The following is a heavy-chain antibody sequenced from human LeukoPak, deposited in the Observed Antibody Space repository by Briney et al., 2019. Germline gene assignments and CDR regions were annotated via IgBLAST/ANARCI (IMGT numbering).Heavy chain of an antibody. J-gene: IGHJ6*02. CDR1: GFTFSSYA. CDR3: AKQGGGSYNYYYYGMDV. V-gene: IGHV3-23*01. Sequence: GSLRLSCAASGFTFSSYAMSWVRQAPGKGLEWVSAISGSGGSTYYADSVKGRFTISRDNSKNTLYLQMNSLRAEDTAVYYCAKQGGGSYNYYYYGMDVWGQGTTVTVSS. D-gene: IGHD1-26*01. CDR2: ISGSGGST.